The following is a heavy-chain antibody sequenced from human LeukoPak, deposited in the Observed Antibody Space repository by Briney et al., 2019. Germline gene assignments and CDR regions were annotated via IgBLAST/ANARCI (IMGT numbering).Heavy chain of an antibody. CDR3: ARRAGGVRSSGYLDY. J-gene: IGHJ4*02. Sequence: GASVKVSCKASGYTFTGYCMHWVRQAPGQGLEWMGWINPNSGGTNYAQKFQGRVTMTRDTSISTAYMELSRLRSDDTAVYYCARRAGGVRSSGYLDYWGQGTLVTVSS. D-gene: IGHD3-22*01. CDR1: GYTFTGYC. V-gene: IGHV1-2*02. CDR2: INPNSGGT.